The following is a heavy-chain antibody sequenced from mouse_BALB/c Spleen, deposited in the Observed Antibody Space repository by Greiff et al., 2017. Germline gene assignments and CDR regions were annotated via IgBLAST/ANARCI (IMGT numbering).Heavy chain of an antibody. D-gene: IGHD1-2*01. V-gene: IGHV14-3*02. J-gene: IGHJ4*01. CDR1: GFNIKDTY. CDR2: IDPANGNT. Sequence: VQLKQSGAELVKPGASVKLSCTASGFNIKDTYMHWVKQRPEQGLEWIGRIDPANGNTKYDPKFQGKATITADTSSNTAYLQLSSLTSEDTAVYYCAREGDFYGYVPHAMDYWGQGTSVTVSS. CDR3: AREGDFYGYVPHAMDY.